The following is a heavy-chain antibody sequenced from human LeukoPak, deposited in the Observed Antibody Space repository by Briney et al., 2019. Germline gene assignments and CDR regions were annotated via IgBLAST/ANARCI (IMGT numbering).Heavy chain of an antibody. CDR1: GFTFSSYA. V-gene: IGHV3-23*01. D-gene: IGHD4-17*01. J-gene: IGHJ4*02. CDR3: AKDRYGDYASDY. CDR2: ISGSGGST. Sequence: PGGSLRLSCAASGFTFSSYAMSWVRQAPGKGLEWVSAISGSGGSTYYADSVKGRFTISRDTSKNTLYLQTNSLRAEDTAVYYCAKDRYGDYASDYWGRGTLVTVSS.